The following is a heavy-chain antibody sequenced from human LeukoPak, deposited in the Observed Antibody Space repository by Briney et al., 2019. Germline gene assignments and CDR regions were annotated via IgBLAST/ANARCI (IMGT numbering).Heavy chain of an antibody. D-gene: IGHD3-16*01. J-gene: IGHJ5*02. CDR3: ARHTWRPQACWFDP. CDR2: IFPRTSEV. Sequence: GESLKISCKDVGNTFGTYWVGWVRQMPGKGLEYMGIIFPRTSEVRYGPVFQGQVTISADKSLSTAYLQWTGLKASDTAMYYCARHTWRPQACWFDPWGQGTLVTVSA. CDR1: GNTFGTYW. V-gene: IGHV5-51*01.